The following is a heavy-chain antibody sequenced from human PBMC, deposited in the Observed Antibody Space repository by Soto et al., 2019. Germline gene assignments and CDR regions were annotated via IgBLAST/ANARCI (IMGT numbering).Heavy chain of an antibody. Sequence: PGGSLKISCKGSGYSFTTHWIGWVRRMPGKGLEWMGIIYPGDSDTRYSPSFQGQVTISADKSISTAYLQWSSLKASDTAMYYCARSDTAMEIFDYWGQGTLVTVSS. V-gene: IGHV5-51*01. J-gene: IGHJ4*02. CDR2: IYPGDSDT. CDR1: GYSFTTHW. D-gene: IGHD5-18*01. CDR3: ARSDTAMEIFDY.